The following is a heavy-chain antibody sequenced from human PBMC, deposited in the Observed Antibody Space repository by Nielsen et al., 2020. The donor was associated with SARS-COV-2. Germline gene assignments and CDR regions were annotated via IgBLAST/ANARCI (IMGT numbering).Heavy chain of an antibody. J-gene: IGHJ4*02. D-gene: IGHD6-19*01. CDR1: GFTFDDYA. CDR2: ISWNSGSI. V-gene: IGHV3-9*01. Sequence: SLKISCAASGFTFDDYAMHWVRQAPGKGLEWVSGISWNSGSIGYADSVKGRFTISRDNAKNSLYLQMNSLRAEDTALYYCAKDLLAVAGRNSVVGFDYWGQGTLVTVSS. CDR3: AKDLLAVAGRNSVVGFDY.